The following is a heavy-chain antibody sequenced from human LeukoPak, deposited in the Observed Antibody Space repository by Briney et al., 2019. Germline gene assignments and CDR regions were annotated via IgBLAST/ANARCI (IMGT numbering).Heavy chain of an antibody. CDR1: GGTFISYA. V-gene: IGHV1-69*13. Sequence: SVKVSCKASGGTFISYAISWVRQAPGQGLEWMGGIIPIFGTANYAQKFQGRVTITADESTSTAYMELSSLRSEDTAVYYCARDRPGIVVVPAAIGWFDLWGQGTLVTVSS. CDR2: IIPIFGTA. CDR3: ARDRPGIVVVPAAIGWFDL. J-gene: IGHJ5*02. D-gene: IGHD2-2*01.